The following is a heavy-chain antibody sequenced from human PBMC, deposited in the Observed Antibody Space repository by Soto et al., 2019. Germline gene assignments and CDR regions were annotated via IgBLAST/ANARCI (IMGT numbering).Heavy chain of an antibody. CDR1: GFTFSSYW. V-gene: IGHV3-74*01. Sequence: GGSLRLSCAASGFTFSSYWMHWVRQAPGKGLVWVSRINSDGSSTSYADSVKGRFTISRDNAKNTLYLQMNSLRAEDTAVYYCAKEASIVVVVAATPYYYYYMDVWGKGTTVTVSS. CDR2: INSDGSST. D-gene: IGHD2-15*01. J-gene: IGHJ6*03. CDR3: AKEASIVVVVAATPYYYYYMDV.